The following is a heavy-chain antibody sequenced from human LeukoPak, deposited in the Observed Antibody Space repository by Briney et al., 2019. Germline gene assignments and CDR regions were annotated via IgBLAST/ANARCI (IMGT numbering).Heavy chain of an antibody. CDR1: GGTFSSYA. CDR2: IIPIFGTA. J-gene: IGHJ4*02. D-gene: IGHD2-21*01. V-gene: IGHV1-69*05. CDR3: ARDRECGGDCYFFDY. Sequence: ASVKVSCKASGGTFSSYAISWVRQAPGQGLEWMGGIIPIFGTANYAQKFQGRVTITTDESTSTAYMELSSLRSEDTAVYYCARDRECGGDCYFFDYWGQGTLVTVSS.